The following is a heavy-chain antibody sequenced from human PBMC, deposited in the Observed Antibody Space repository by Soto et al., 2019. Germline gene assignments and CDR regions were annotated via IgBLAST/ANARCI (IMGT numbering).Heavy chain of an antibody. CDR1: GFRFSSYA. D-gene: IGHD4-17*01. CDR2: ISARGDTS. V-gene: IGHV3-23*01. CDR3: ARADADYGDPLAYYYGMDV. J-gene: IGHJ6*02. Sequence: GGSLRLSCVVSGFRFSSYAMSWVRQAPGKALEWVSAISARGDTSYYQDSVKGRFTISRDNAKNTLYLQMNSLRAEDTAVYYCARADADYGDPLAYYYGMDVWGQGTTVTVSS.